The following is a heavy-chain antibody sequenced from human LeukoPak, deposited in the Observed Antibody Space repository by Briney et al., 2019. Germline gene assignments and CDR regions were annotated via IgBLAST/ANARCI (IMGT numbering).Heavy chain of an antibody. V-gene: IGHV1-18*01. CDR1: GYTFTSYG. CDR3: ARGVDYYDSSGYSGWFDP. Sequence: ASVKVSCKASGYTFTSYGISWVRQAPGQGLEWMGWISAYNGNTNYAQKLQGGVTMTTDTSTSTAYMELRSLRSDDTAVYYCARGVDYYDSSGYSGWFDPWGQGTLVTVSS. D-gene: IGHD3-22*01. CDR2: ISAYNGNT. J-gene: IGHJ5*02.